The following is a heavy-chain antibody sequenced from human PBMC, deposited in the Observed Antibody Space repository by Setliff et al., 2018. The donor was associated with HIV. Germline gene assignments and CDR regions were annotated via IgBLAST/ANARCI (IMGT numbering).Heavy chain of an antibody. Sequence: SETLSLTCAVSGYSISIGYYWGWIRQPPGKGLEWIGNIYHSGSTYHNPSLKSRVTISVDTSKNQFSLKLRSVTAADTAVYYCARQPLYNDYDWRSYYFDYWGQGSLVTVSS. CDR3: ARQPLYNDYDWRSYYFDY. CDR2: IYHSGST. D-gene: IGHD5-12*01. CDR1: GYSISIGYY. J-gene: IGHJ4*02. V-gene: IGHV4-38-2*01.